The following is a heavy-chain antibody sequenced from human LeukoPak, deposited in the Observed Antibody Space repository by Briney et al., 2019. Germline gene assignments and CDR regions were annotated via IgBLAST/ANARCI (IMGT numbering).Heavy chain of an antibody. CDR3: AKGALRGYSAPGVFDI. D-gene: IGHD6-13*01. CDR1: GFTFHSYA. Sequence: PGGSLRLSCAASGFTFHSYAMTWVRQAPGKGLEWVSTISGSGGTTYYADSLKGRFTISRDNSKGTLYLRMNSLRAGDTAIYYCAKGALRGYSAPGVFDIWGQGTKVTVSS. J-gene: IGHJ3*02. V-gene: IGHV3-23*01. CDR2: ISGSGGTT.